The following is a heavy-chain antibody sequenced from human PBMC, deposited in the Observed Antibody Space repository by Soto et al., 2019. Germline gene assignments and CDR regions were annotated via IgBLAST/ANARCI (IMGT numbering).Heavy chain of an antibody. J-gene: IGHJ4*02. CDR1: GYIFINYX. V-gene: IGHV1-46*04. CDR3: ARDLAAADY. CDR2: FNPMSGST. D-gene: IGHD6-13*01. Sequence: QVQLVQSGAEVKKPGASVKISCKTSGYIFINYXXXWVRQAPGQGLEWVALFNPMSGSTNYAQKLQGIVTVTSDTSPSTVYMELSSLISEDTAVYYCARDLAAADYWGQGTLVTVSS.